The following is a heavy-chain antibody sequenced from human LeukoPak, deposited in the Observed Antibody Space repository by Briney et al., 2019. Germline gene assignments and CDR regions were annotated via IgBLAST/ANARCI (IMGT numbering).Heavy chain of an antibody. V-gene: IGHV3-23*01. CDR3: ARERGSSGGNTNGYFDY. CDR2: ISGSGGTT. CDR1: GFTFSNYA. D-gene: IGHD4-23*01. Sequence: PGGSLRLSCAASGFTFSNYAMSWVRQAPGKGLEWVPVISGSGGTTYSADSVKGRFTISRDNSKNTLYLQMNSLRAEDTAAYYCARERGSSGGNTNGYFDYWGQGALVTVSS. J-gene: IGHJ4*02.